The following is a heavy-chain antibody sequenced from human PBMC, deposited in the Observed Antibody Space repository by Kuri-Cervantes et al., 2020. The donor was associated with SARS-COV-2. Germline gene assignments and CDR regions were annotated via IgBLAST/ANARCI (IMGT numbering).Heavy chain of an antibody. D-gene: IGHD3-10*01. V-gene: IGHV3-48*03. CDR1: GFTFSSYE. J-gene: IGHJ3*02. Sequence: GGSLRLSCAASGFTFSSYEMNWVRQAPGKGLEWVSYISSSGSTIYYADSVKGRFTISRDNAKNSLYLQMNSLRAEDTAVYYCARGWFGRHLPPHSAFDIWGQGTMVTVSS. CDR3: ARGWFGRHLPPHSAFDI. CDR2: ISSSGSTI.